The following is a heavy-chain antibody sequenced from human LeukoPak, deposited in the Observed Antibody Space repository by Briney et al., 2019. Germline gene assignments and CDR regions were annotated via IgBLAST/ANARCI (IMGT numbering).Heavy chain of an antibody. J-gene: IGHJ5*02. Sequence: GESLKISCKGSGYSFTSYWIGWVRQMPGKGLERMGIIYPGDSNTIYSPSFQGQVTISVDTSINTAYLQWISLKASDTAMYYCARHPIAAGGAYNWFDPWGQGTLVTVSS. D-gene: IGHD6-13*01. CDR1: GYSFTSYW. V-gene: IGHV5-51*01. CDR3: ARHPIAAGGAYNWFDP. CDR2: IYPGDSNT.